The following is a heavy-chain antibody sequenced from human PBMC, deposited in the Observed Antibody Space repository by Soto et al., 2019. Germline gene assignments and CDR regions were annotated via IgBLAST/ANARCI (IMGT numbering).Heavy chain of an antibody. CDR3: ARSGQWLDKLNFDY. D-gene: IGHD6-19*01. V-gene: IGHV1-2*04. CDR2: INPNSGGT. CDR1: GYTFTGYY. Sequence: ASVKVSCKASGYTFTGYYMHWVRQAPGQGLEWMGWINPNSGGTNYAQKFQGWVTMTRDTSISTAYMELSRLRSDDTAVYYCARSGQWLDKLNFDYWGQGTLVTVSS. J-gene: IGHJ4*02.